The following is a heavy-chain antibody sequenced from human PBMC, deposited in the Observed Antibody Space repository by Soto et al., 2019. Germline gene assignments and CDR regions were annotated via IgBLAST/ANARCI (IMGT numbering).Heavy chain of an antibody. J-gene: IGHJ4*02. D-gene: IGHD3-9*01. CDR1: GFTFSSYA. V-gene: IGHV3-7*03. CDR2: IKYDGNEQ. Sequence: PGGSLRLSCAATGFTFSSYAMTWVRQAPGKGLEWVASIKYDGNEQNYVDSVKGRFTISRDNAKNSLYLQMNSLRAEDTALYYCSRENWFQDYWGQGTLVTVSS. CDR3: SRENWFQDY.